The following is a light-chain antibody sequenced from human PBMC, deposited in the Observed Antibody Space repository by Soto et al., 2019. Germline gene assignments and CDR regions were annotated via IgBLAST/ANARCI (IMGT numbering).Light chain of an antibody. CDR2: EVS. J-gene: IGLJ1*01. Sequence: QSALTQPASVSGSPGQSITISCTGTSSDVGGYNYVSWYQQHPGKAPKLMIYEVSNRPSGASNRFSGSKSGNTASLTISGLQAEDEAHYYCSSYTSSSTLLYVFVTGTKLTVL. CDR3: SSYTSSSTLLYV. V-gene: IGLV2-14*01. CDR1: SSDVGGYNY.